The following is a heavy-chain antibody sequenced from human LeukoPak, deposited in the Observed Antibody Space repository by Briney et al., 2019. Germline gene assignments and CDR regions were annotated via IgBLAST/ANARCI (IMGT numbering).Heavy chain of an antibody. CDR2: INHSGST. CDR3: ARVLCSYYYDSSGCGNFDY. V-gene: IGHV4-34*01. CDR1: GGSFSGYY. Sequence: PSETLSLTCAVYGGSFSGYYWSWIRQPPGKGLEWIGEINHSGSTNYNPSLKSRVTISVDTSKNQFSLKLSSVTAADTAVYYCARVLCSYYYDSSGCGNFDYWGQGTLVTVSS. J-gene: IGHJ4*02. D-gene: IGHD3-22*01.